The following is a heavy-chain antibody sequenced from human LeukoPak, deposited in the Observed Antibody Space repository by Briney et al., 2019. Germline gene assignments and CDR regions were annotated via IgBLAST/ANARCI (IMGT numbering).Heavy chain of an antibody. J-gene: IGHJ4*02. CDR2: IYTGGT. D-gene: IGHD3/OR15-3a*01. Sequence: SETLSLTCTVSGASITSYYWNWIRQPPGKGLEWLGYIYTGGTNYNPSLKSRIRMSVDKSKSQFSLKLRSVTAVDTAVYYCASLADFWTGYFDHWGQGALVTVSS. V-gene: IGHV4-59*03. CDR3: ASLADFWTGYFDH. CDR1: GASITSYY.